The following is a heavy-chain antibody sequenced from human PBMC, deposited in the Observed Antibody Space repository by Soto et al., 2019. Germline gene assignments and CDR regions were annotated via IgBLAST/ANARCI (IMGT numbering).Heavy chain of an antibody. CDR1: GFKFDNFG. CDR2: IWHDGTNE. CDR3: ARDRGVGATNAKDY. V-gene: IGHV3-33*08. Sequence: VRLVESGGGVVQPGRSLRLSCAASGFKFDNFGMHWVRQAPGKVPEWVAVIWHDGTNEHYADSVKGRFTISRDNSKNTVDLQMNSLRGDDTAMYYCARDRGVGATNAKDYWGQGTRVTVSA. J-gene: IGHJ4*02. D-gene: IGHD1-26*01.